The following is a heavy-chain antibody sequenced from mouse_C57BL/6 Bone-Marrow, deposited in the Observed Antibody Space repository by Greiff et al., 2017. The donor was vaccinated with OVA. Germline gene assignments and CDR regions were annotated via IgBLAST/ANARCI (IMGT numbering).Heavy chain of an antibody. D-gene: IGHD1-1*01. V-gene: IGHV1-72*01. CDR3: ARGGGSQVPHWYFDV. Sequence: QVQLQQSGAELARPGASVKLSCKASGYTFTSYWMHWVKQRPGRGLEWIGRSDPNSGGTKYNEKFKSKATLTVDKPSSTAYMQLSSLTSEDSAVYYCARGGGSQVPHWYFDVWGTGTTVTVSS. CDR1: GYTFTSYW. CDR2: SDPNSGGT. J-gene: IGHJ1*03.